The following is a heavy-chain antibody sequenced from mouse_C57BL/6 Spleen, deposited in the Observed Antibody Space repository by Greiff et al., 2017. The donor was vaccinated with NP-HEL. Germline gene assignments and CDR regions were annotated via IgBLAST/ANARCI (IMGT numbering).Heavy chain of an antibody. CDR3: ARPETAQAKGSYYFDY. V-gene: IGHV5-17*01. Sequence: EVQRVESGGGLVKPGGSLKLSCAASGFTFSDYGMHWVRQAPEKGLEWVAYISSGSSTIYYADTVKGRFTISRDNAKNTLFLQMTSLRSEDTAMYYGARPETAQAKGSYYFDYWGQGTTLTVSS. CDR1: GFTFSDYG. D-gene: IGHD3-2*02. CDR2: ISSGSSTI. J-gene: IGHJ2*01.